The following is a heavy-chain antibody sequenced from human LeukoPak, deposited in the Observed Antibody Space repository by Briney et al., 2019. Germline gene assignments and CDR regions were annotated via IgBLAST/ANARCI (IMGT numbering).Heavy chain of an antibody. Sequence: SETLSLTCTVSGGSIYGGGYYWSWIRQPPGKGLEWIGYIYHSGTTYYNPSLKSRVTISVDTSKNQFSLKLSSVTAADTAVYYCARDRGGYYGSGSGFDPWGQGTLVTVSS. D-gene: IGHD3-10*01. CDR3: ARDRGGYYGSGSGFDP. V-gene: IGHV4-30-2*01. CDR2: IYHSGTT. J-gene: IGHJ5*02. CDR1: GGSIYGGGYY.